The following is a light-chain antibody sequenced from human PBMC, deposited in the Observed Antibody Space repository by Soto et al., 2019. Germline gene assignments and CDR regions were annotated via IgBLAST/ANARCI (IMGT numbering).Light chain of an antibody. CDR2: KAS. CDR1: QSVSTW. J-gene: IGKJ1*01. Sequence: DIQMTQSPSTLSASVGDRVTITCRASQSVSTWLAWYQQKPGKAPKLLIYKASNLESGVPSRFTGSGSGTEFTLTISSLQPDDFATHYCQQYNSWTFGQGTKVEIK. V-gene: IGKV1-5*03. CDR3: QQYNSWT.